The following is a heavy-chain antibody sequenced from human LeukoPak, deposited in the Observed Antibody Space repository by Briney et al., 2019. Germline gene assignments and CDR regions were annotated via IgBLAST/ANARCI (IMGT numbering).Heavy chain of an antibody. V-gene: IGHV3-30-3*01. D-gene: IGHD2-15*01. J-gene: IGHJ4*02. Sequence: GGSLRLSCAASGFTFSSYAMHWVRQAPGKGLEWVAVISYDGSNKYYADSVKDRFTISRDNAKNTLYLQVNSLRTEDTAVYYCAKAIPVVAPAAHDYWGQGSLVTVSS. CDR1: GFTFSSYA. CDR2: ISYDGSNK. CDR3: AKAIPVVAPAAHDY.